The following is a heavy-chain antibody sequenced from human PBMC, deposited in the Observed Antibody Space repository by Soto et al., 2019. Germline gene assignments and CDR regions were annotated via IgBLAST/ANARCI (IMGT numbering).Heavy chain of an antibody. J-gene: IGHJ4*02. CDR1: GGSISSYY. CDR3: ARSFASWGKDY. V-gene: IGHV4-59*01. Sequence: QVQLQESGPGLVKPSETLSLICTVSGGSISSYYWSWIRQPPGKGLEWIGYIYYSGSTNYNPSLKSRVTISVDTSKNQFSLKLSSVTAADTAVYYCARSFASWGKDYWGQGTLVTVSS. D-gene: IGHD7-27*01. CDR2: IYYSGST.